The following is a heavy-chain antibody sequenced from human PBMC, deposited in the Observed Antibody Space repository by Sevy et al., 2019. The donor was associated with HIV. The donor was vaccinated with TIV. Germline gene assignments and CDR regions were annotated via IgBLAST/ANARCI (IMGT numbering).Heavy chain of an antibody. CDR1: GFTFSSYS. J-gene: IGHJ4*02. CDR2: ISSSSSYI. Sequence: GGSLRLSCAASGFTFSSYSMNWVRQAPGKGLEWVSSISSSSSYIYYADSVKGRFTISRDNAKNSLYLQMNSLRAEDTAVYYCAKDRFVPTVRAFDYWGQGTLVTVSS. V-gene: IGHV3-21*01. D-gene: IGHD4-17*01. CDR3: AKDRFVPTVRAFDY.